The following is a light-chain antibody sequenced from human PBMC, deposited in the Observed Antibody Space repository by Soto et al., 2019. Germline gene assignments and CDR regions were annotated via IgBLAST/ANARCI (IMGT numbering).Light chain of an antibody. CDR1: QSISSW. Sequence: DIQMTQSPSTLSASVGDRVTITCRASQSISSWLAWYQQKPGKAPKFLIYDASNLESGVPPRFSGSGSGTEFTLTISSLQPDDFATYYCQQYSSYWTFGQGTKVDIK. CDR3: QQYSSYWT. J-gene: IGKJ1*01. CDR2: DAS. V-gene: IGKV1-5*01.